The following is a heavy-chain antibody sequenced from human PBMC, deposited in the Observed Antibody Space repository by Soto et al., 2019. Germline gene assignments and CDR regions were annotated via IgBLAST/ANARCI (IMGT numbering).Heavy chain of an antibody. D-gene: IGHD6-6*01. CDR2: IHYSGST. J-gene: IGHJ5*02. CDR1: GDSISSYY. CDR3: ARGGLAARKGRWFDP. V-gene: IGHV4-59*01. Sequence: PSEILSLTCTVSGDSISSYYWGWIRQPPGKGLEWIGYIHYSGSTNYNPSLKSRVTISVDTPKNQFSLKVNSMTAADTAVYYCARGGLAARKGRWFDPWGQGTLVTVSS.